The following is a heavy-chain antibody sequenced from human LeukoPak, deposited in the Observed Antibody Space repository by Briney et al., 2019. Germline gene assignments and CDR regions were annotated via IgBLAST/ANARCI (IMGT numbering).Heavy chain of an antibody. CDR1: EGTFSSYA. D-gene: IGHD6-19*01. V-gene: IGHV1-69*05. CDR2: IIPIFGTA. CDR3: ARGTEIAVAGTFDY. J-gene: IGHJ4*02. Sequence: ASVKVSCKASEGTFSSYAISWVRQAPGQGLEWMGRIIPIFGTANYAQKFQGRVTITTDESTSTAYMELSSLRSEDTAVYYCARGTEIAVAGTFDYWGQGTLVTVSS.